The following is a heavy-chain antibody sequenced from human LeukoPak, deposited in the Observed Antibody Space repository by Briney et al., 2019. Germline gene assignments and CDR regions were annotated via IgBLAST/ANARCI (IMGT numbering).Heavy chain of an antibody. J-gene: IGHJ5*02. CDR3: ARATNYYGSGSYYRAPARFDP. D-gene: IGHD3-10*01. V-gene: IGHV4-59*01. Sequence: PSETLSLTCTVSGGSISSYYWSWIRQPPGKGLEWIGYIYYSGSTNYNPSLKSRVTISVDTSKNQFSLKLSSVTAADTAVYYCARATNYYGSGSYYRAPARFDPWGQGTLVTVSS. CDR2: IYYSGST. CDR1: GGSISSYY.